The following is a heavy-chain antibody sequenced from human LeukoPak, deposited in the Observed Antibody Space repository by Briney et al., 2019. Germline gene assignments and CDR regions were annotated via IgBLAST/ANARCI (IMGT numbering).Heavy chain of an antibody. CDR1: GFTFGDYA. D-gene: IGHD6-19*01. V-gene: IGHV3-49*03. CDR3: IRGPYSSGWYEEGY. J-gene: IGHJ4*02. CDR2: IRSKAYGGTT. Sequence: GGSLRLSCTASGFTFGDYAMSWFRQAPGKGLEWVGFIRSKAYGGTTEYAASVKGRFTISRDDSKSIAYLQMNSLKTEDTAVYYCIRGPYSSGWYEEGYWGQGTLVTVSS.